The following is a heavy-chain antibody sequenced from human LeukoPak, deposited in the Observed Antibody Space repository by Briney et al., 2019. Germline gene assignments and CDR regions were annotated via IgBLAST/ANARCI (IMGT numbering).Heavy chain of an antibody. V-gene: IGHV2-5*01. CDR3: AHGVPQKVHCTSSSCLSFFDS. CDR2: IYWNDDK. D-gene: IGHD2-2*01. CDR1: GFSISTSGVG. Sequence: SGPTLVKPTQTLTLTCTFSGFSISTSGVGVGWIRQPPAKALEWLALIYWNDDKRYSPSLNTRLTITKDTSKNQVVLTMTNVDPVDTATYYCAHGVPQKVHCTSSSCLSFFDSWGQGTLVTVSS. J-gene: IGHJ4*02.